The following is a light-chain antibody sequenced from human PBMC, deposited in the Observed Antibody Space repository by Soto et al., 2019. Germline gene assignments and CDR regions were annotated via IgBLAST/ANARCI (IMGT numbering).Light chain of an antibody. Sequence: QSALTQPRSVSGSPGQSVTISCTGTSSDVGGYNYVSWYQQHPGKAPKVMIYDVSERPSGVPDRFSGSKSGNTASLTISGLQAEDEGEYYCCSYAGSPRYVFGTGTKVTVL. J-gene: IGLJ1*01. V-gene: IGLV2-11*01. CDR1: SSDVGGYNY. CDR3: CSYAGSPRYV. CDR2: DVS.